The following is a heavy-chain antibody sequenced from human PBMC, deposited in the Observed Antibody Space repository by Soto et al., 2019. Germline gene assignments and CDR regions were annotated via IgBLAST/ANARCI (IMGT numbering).Heavy chain of an antibody. Sequence: QVQLVQAGAEVKKPGSSVKLSCKASGSTFSSYAISCVRQAPGQGLEWMGGIIPICGTADYAQKFQGRVTITADEDTSTAYMELSSLRSEDTAVYYCAGDSVEMATNWGQGTLVTVYS. D-gene: IGHD5-12*01. J-gene: IGHJ1*01. CDR3: AGDSVEMATN. V-gene: IGHV1-69*01. CDR2: IIPICGTA. CDR1: GSTFSSYA.